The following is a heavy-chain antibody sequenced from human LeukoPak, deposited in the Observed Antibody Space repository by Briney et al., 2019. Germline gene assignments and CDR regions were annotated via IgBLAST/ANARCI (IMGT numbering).Heavy chain of an antibody. Sequence: SETLSLTYTVSGGSISSYYWSWIRPPPGKGPEWIGYIYYSGSTNYNPSLKSRVTISVDTSKNQFSLKLSSVTAADTAVYYCARVHSGYDWGTTWGQGTLVTVSS. CDR2: IYYSGST. J-gene: IGHJ5*02. CDR3: ARVHSGYDWGTT. D-gene: IGHD5-12*01. V-gene: IGHV4-59*01. CDR1: GGSISSYY.